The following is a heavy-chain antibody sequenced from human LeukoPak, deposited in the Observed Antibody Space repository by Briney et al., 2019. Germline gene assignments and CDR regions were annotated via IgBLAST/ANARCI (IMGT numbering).Heavy chain of an antibody. V-gene: IGHV1-69*04. CDR1: GGTFSSYA. Sequence: SAKVSCKASGGTFSSYAISWVRQAPGQGLEWMGRIVPILGIANYAQKFQGRVTITADKSTSTAYMELSSLRSEDTAVYYCARRYYYDSSGYQEYFQHWGQGTLVTVSS. CDR3: ARRYYYDSSGYQEYFQH. J-gene: IGHJ1*01. D-gene: IGHD3-22*01. CDR2: IVPILGIA.